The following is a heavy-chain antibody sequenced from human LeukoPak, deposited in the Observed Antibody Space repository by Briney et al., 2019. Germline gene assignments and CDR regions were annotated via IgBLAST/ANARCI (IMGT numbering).Heavy chain of an antibody. CDR3: TTDSWYSAGH. J-gene: IGHJ4*02. CDR2: IKKDGSEK. Sequence: PGGSLRLSCAASGFTFSNSAMSWVRQAPGKGLEWVAIIKKDGSEKYYVDSMKGRFTISRDNAKNSLFLQMNSLRAEDTAIYYCTTDSWYSAGHWGQGTLVTVSS. V-gene: IGHV3-7*03. CDR1: GFTFSNSA. D-gene: IGHD2-15*01.